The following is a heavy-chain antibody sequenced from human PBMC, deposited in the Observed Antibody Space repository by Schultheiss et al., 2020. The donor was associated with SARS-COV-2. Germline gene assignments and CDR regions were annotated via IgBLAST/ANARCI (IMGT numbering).Heavy chain of an antibody. J-gene: IGHJ4*02. D-gene: IGHD4-17*01. CDR3: ARAVDYGDYGSVFDY. Sequence: SETLSLTCAVSGGSISSGGYSWSWIRQPPGKGLEWIGYIYHSGSTYYNPSLKSRVTISVDRSKNQFSLKLSSVTAADTAVYYCARAVDYGDYGSVFDYWGQGTLVTVSS. CDR1: GGSISSGGYS. V-gene: IGHV4-30-2*01. CDR2: IYHSGST.